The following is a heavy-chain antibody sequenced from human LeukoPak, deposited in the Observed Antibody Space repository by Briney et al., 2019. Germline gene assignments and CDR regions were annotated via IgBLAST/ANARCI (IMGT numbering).Heavy chain of an antibody. Sequence: SETLSLTCTVSGGSISSGGYYWSWVRQHPGKGLEWIAYIYYSGSTYYNPSLKSRVTISVDTSKNQFSLKLSSVTAADTAVYYCARVTYYYDSSGYSPYYFDYWGQGTLVTVSS. V-gene: IGHV4-31*03. D-gene: IGHD3-22*01. CDR3: ARVTYYYDSSGYSPYYFDY. CDR2: IYYSGST. CDR1: GGSISSGGYY. J-gene: IGHJ4*02.